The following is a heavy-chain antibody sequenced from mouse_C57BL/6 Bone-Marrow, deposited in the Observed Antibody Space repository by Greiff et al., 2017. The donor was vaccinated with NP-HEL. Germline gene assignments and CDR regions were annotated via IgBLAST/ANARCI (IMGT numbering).Heavy chain of an antibody. J-gene: IGHJ1*03. V-gene: IGHV1-81*01. D-gene: IGHD1-1*01. CDR2: IYPRSGNT. Sequence: QVQLQQSGAELARPGASVKLSCKASGYTFTSYGISWVKQRTGQGLEWIGEIYPRSGNTYYNEKFKGKATLTADKSSSTAYMELRSLTSEDSAVYFCPRRGSSSYCYFDVWGTGTTVTVSS. CDR1: GYTFTSYG. CDR3: PRRGSSSYCYFDV.